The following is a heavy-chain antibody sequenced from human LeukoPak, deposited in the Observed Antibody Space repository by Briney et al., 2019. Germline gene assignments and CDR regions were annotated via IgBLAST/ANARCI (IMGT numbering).Heavy chain of an antibody. CDR2: INHSGST. Sequence: KSSETLSLTCAVYGGSFSGYYWSWIRQPPGKGLEWIGEINHSGSTNYNPSLKSRVTISVDTSKNQFSLKLSSVTAADTAMYYCARENDYGDYVDYWGQGTLVTVSS. CDR1: GGSFSGYY. D-gene: IGHD4-17*01. J-gene: IGHJ4*02. V-gene: IGHV4-34*01. CDR3: ARENDYGDYVDY.